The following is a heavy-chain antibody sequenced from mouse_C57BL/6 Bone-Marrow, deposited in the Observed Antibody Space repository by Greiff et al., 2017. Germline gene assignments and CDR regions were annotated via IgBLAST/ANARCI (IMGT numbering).Heavy chain of an antibody. D-gene: IGHD2-4*01. CDR1: GYTFTDYE. V-gene: IGHV1-15*01. CDR2: IDPETGGT. CDR3: TRNGRSTMITTRWYFDV. Sequence: VKLKQSGAELVRPGASVTLSCKASGYTFTDYEMHWVKQTPVHGLEWIGAIDPETGGTAYNQKFKGKAILTADKSSSTAYMELRSLTSEDSAVYYCTRNGRSTMITTRWYFDVWGTGTTGTVSS. J-gene: IGHJ1*03.